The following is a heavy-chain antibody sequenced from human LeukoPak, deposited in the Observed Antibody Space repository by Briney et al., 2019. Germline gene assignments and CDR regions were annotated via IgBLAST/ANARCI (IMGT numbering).Heavy chain of an antibody. CDR1: GFTFSSYA. J-gene: IGHJ6*03. D-gene: IGHD2-2*01. CDR2: ISYDGSNK. Sequence: GSLRLSCAASGFTFSSYAMHWVRQAPGKGLEWVAVISYDGSNKYYADSVKGRFTISRDNSKNTLYLQMNSLRAEDTAVYYCARDREVVPAARSLYYMDVWGKGTTVTVSS. CDR3: ARDREVVPAARSLYYMDV. V-gene: IGHV3-30-3*01.